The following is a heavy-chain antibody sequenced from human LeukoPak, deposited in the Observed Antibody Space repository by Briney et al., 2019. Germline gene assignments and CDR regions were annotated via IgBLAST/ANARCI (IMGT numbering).Heavy chain of an antibody. V-gene: IGHV1-2*02. CDR3: ARGAKVTTGAWFDP. Sequence: GASVKVSCKASGYTFTGYYMHWVRQAPGQGLEWMGWINPNSGGTNYAQKFQGRVTMTRDTSISRAYMELSRLRCDPTAGYYCARGAKVTTGAWFDPWGQGTLVTVSS. CDR1: GYTFTGYY. CDR2: INPNSGGT. J-gene: IGHJ5*02. D-gene: IGHD4-17*01.